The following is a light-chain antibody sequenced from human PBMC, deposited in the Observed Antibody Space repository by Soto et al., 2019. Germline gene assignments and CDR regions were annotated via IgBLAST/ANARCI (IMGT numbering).Light chain of an antibody. J-gene: IGKJ1*01. V-gene: IGKV3-20*01. CDR1: QSVSSSY. CDR3: QQYGSSPWT. Sequence: DSVLTQSPGTLPLSPGERATLACRASQSVSSSYLAWYQQKPGQAPRLLSYGASSRATGIPDRFSGSGSGTDFTLTISRLEPEDFAVYYCQQYGSSPWTFGQGTKV. CDR2: GAS.